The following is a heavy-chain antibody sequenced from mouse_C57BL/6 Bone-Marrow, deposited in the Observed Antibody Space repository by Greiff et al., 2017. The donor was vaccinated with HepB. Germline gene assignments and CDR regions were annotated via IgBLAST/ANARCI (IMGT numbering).Heavy chain of an antibody. CDR1: GFTFSSYG. CDR2: ISSGGSYT. CDR3: ARHDEIYYDYDGFAY. V-gene: IGHV5-6*01. J-gene: IGHJ3*01. Sequence: EVQVVESGGDLVKPGGSLKLSCAASGFTFSSYGMSWVRQTPDKRLEWVATISSGGSYTYYPDSVKGRFTISRDNAKNTLYLQMSSLKSEDTAMYYCARHDEIYYDYDGFAYWGQGTLVTVSA. D-gene: IGHD2-4*01.